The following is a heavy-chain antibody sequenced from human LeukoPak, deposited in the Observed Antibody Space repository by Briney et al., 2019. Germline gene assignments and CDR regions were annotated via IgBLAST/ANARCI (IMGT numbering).Heavy chain of an antibody. J-gene: IGHJ4*02. CDR2: IYWDGSRK. CDR3: TKDTSAGGADY. V-gene: IGHV3-9*01. Sequence: PGGSLRLSCAASGFSLKDYAMHWVRQVPGKGLEWVSGIYWDGSRKDYADSVKGRFTISRDNAKNSLYLQMDSLRVEDTALYYCTKDTSAGGADYWGQGTPVTVSS. CDR1: GFSLKDYA. D-gene: IGHD2-15*01.